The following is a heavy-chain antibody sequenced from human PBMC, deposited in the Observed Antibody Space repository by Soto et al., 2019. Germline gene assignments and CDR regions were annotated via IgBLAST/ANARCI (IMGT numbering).Heavy chain of an antibody. D-gene: IGHD6-19*01. CDR2: IYYSGST. CDR3: ARRQQWLAGYFDF. Sequence: VHLTCTVPGGSINTFYWSWVRQPAGKGLEWIGSIYYSGSTYYNPSLKSRVTISVDTSKSQFSLKMRSVTAADTAVYYFARRQQWLAGYFDFWGQGTLVTGSA. V-gene: IGHV4-59*05. CDR1: GGSINTFY. J-gene: IGHJ4*02.